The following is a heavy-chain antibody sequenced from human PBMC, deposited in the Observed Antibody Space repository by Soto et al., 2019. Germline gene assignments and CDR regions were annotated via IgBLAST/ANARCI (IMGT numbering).Heavy chain of an antibody. V-gene: IGHV4-4*02. J-gene: IGHJ4*02. CDR3: ARSSSSWYHFFDS. CDR1: GGSISTSNW. D-gene: IGHD6-13*01. Sequence: QVQLQESGPGLVKPSGTLSLTCAVSGGSISTSNWWSWVRQPPGKGLERIGEIYHSGSTDYNPSLTSRVTISIDTSNNQFSLKLSSVTAADTAVYYCARSSSSWYHFFDSWGQGTLVTVSS. CDR2: IYHSGST.